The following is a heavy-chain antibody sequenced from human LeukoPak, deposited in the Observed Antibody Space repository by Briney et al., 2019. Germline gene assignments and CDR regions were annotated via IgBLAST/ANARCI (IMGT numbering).Heavy chain of an antibody. V-gene: IGHV1-2*02. CDR1: GYTFTGYY. CDR2: INPNSGGT. J-gene: IGHJ5*02. CDR3: ARLPAYCGGDCFNWFDP. Sequence: ASVKISCKASGYTFTGYYMHWVRQAPGQGLEWMGWINPNSGGTNYAQKFQGRVTMTRDTSISTAYMELSRLRSDDTAVYYCARLPAYCGGDCFNWFDPWGQGTLVTVSS. D-gene: IGHD2-21*02.